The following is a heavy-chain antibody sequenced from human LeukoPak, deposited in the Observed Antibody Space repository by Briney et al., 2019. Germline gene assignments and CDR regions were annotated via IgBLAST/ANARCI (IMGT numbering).Heavy chain of an antibody. CDR1: GFTFSDYY. V-gene: IGHV3-11*06. CDR2: LSSSRSYT. Sequence: PGGSLRLSCAASGFTFSDYYMSWIRQAPGKGLEWVSYLSSSRSYTNYADSVKGRFTISRDNAKNSLYLQMNSLRAEDTAVYYCARTNWGTPDYWGQGTLVTVSS. J-gene: IGHJ4*02. CDR3: ARTNWGTPDY. D-gene: IGHD7-27*01.